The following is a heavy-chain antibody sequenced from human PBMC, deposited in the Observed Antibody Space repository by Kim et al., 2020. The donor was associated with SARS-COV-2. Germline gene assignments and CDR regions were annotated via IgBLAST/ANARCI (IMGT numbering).Heavy chain of an antibody. J-gene: IGHJ6*02. CDR3: AGDGWQYQLPLEV. Sequence: YAQKLQGRVTMTTDTSTSTAYVELRSLRSDDTAVYYCAGDGWQYQLPLEVWGQGTTVTVSS. D-gene: IGHD2-2*01. V-gene: IGHV1-18*01.